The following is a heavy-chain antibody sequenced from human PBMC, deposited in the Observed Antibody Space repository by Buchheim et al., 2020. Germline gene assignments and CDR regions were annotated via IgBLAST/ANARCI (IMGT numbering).Heavy chain of an antibody. CDR1: GYTFTSYG. Sequence: QVQLVQSGAEVKKPGASVKVSCKASGYTFTSYGISWVRQAPGQGLEWMGWISGYNGNTNFAQNLQGRVTMTTDTSTSTAYMELRSLRSDDTAGYYGARGSQGIVVAGVPASDAFDIWGQGT. CDR2: ISGYNGNT. V-gene: IGHV1-18*01. D-gene: IGHD6-19*01. J-gene: IGHJ3*02. CDR3: ARGSQGIVVAGVPASDAFDI.